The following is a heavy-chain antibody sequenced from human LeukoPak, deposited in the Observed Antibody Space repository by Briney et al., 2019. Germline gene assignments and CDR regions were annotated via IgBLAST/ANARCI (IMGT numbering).Heavy chain of an antibody. Sequence: PGGSLRLSCAASGFTFSDYGIHWVRQAPGKGLEWVAVIWSDGSNKYYADSVKGRFTISRYNSKKTLYLQMNSLRVEDTAVYYCVRASGSFDYWGQGTLVTVSS. J-gene: IGHJ4*02. CDR2: IWSDGSNK. CDR3: VRASGSFDY. D-gene: IGHD3-10*01. V-gene: IGHV3-33*01. CDR1: GFTFSDYG.